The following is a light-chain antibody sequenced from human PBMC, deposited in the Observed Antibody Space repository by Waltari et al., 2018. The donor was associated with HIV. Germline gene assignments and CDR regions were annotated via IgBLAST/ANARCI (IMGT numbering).Light chain of an antibody. CDR2: DTS. CDR3: LLSYSGAQWV. Sequence: QAVVTQEPSLTVSPGGTVTLTCGSSPGAVTSGHYPFWFQQKPGQAPRTLIYDTSTKHSWKPARCSGYLLGGKAGLTLSGAQPEDEAEYYCLLSYSGAQWVFGGGTKLTVL. CDR1: PGAVTSGHY. V-gene: IGLV7-46*01. J-gene: IGLJ3*02.